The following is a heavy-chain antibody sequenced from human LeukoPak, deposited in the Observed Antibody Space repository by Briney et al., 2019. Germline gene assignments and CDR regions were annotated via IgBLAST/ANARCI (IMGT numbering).Heavy chain of an antibody. D-gene: IGHD3-16*01. CDR1: GYSFTGYF. CDR3: ARRFYYAMDV. V-gene: IGHV1-2*02. J-gene: IGHJ6*02. CDR2: INPNSGDT. Sequence: ASVKVSCKASGYSFTGYFMQWVRQAPEQGLEWMGWINPNSGDTNYAQKFQGRVTMTRDTSISTAYMGLSRLRSDDAAVYYCARRFYYAMDVWGQGTTVTVSS.